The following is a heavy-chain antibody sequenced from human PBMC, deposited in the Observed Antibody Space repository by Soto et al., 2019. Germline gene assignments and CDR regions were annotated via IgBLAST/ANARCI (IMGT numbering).Heavy chain of an antibody. CDR2: MNPNSGNT. Sequence: ASVKVSCKASGYTFTSYDINWVRQATGQGLEWMGWMNPNSGNTGYAQKFQGRVTMTRNNSISTAYMELSSLRSEDTAVYYCARGRFFLSEYYYYMDVWGKGTTVTVSS. CDR3: ARGRFFLSEYYYYMDV. D-gene: IGHD3-3*01. CDR1: GYTFTSYD. V-gene: IGHV1-8*01. J-gene: IGHJ6*03.